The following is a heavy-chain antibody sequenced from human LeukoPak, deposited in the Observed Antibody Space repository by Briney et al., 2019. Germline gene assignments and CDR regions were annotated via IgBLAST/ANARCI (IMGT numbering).Heavy chain of an antibody. V-gene: IGHV1-2*02. CDR3: ASLYSSGWWDY. D-gene: IGHD6-19*01. CDR2: INPNSGGT. CDR1: GYTFTGYY. Sequence: GASVKVSCKASGYTFTGYYMHWVRQAPGQGLEWMGWINPNSGGTNYAQNFQGRVTMTRDTPISTAYMELSRLRSDDTAVYYCASLYSSGWWDYWGQGTLVTVSS. J-gene: IGHJ4*02.